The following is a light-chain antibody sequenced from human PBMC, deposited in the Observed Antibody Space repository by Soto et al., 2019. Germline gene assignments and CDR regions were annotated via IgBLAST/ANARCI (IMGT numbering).Light chain of an antibody. J-gene: IGKJ1*01. V-gene: IGKV3-20*01. CDR1: QSVSGSS. CDR3: QQYGSSPRT. Sequence: EVVLTQSPGTLSLSPGGRATLSCRASQSVSGSSLAWYQHKPGQAPRLLIYGASSRATGIPDRFSGSGSGTDFTLTISRLEPEDFAVYYCQQYGSSPRTFGQGTKVDIK. CDR2: GAS.